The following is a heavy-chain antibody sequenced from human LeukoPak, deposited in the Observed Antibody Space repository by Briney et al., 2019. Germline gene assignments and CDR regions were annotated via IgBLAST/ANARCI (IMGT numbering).Heavy chain of an antibody. J-gene: IGHJ3*02. CDR2: IYPGDSDT. CDR3: ARPQLPGIADGFDI. V-gene: IGHV5-51*01. D-gene: IGHD2-2*01. CDR1: GSTFTSYC. Sequence: GESLQVSCMGSGSTFTSYCIGCVRQMPGKSLEGMGFIYPGDSDTRYSPSFQGQVTISADKSISTAYLQWSSLKASDTATYYCARPQLPGIADGFDIWGQGTMVTVSS.